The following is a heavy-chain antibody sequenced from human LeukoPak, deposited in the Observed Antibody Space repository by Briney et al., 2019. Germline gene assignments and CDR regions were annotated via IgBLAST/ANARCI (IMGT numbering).Heavy chain of an antibody. CDR1: GFTFDDYA. D-gene: IGHD3-3*01. CDR3: AKAGREASYYDFWSGRGNDAFDI. Sequence: PGGSLRLSCAASGFTFDDYAMHWVRQAPGKGLEWVSLISGDGGSTYYADSVKGRFTISRDNSKNSLYLQMNSLRTEDTALYYCAKAGREASYYDFWSGRGNDAFDIWGQGTMVTVSS. CDR2: ISGDGGST. J-gene: IGHJ3*02. V-gene: IGHV3-43*02.